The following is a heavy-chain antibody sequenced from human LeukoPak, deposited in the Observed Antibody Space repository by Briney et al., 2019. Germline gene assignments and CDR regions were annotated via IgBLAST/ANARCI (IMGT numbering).Heavy chain of an antibody. J-gene: IGHJ4*02. CDR1: GGGSMTSSNFY. V-gene: IGHV4-39*01. CDR2: IYFTGTT. CDR3: ARLEHTGTYYRRFDY. Sequence: SETLSLTCTVSGGGSMTSSNFYWAWIRQPPEKGLEWIGSIYFTGTTYYNPSLKSRVTLPEDTSSNQFSLRLDSVTAADTAVYYCARLEHTGTYYRRFDYWGQGTLVTVSS. D-gene: IGHD1-26*01.